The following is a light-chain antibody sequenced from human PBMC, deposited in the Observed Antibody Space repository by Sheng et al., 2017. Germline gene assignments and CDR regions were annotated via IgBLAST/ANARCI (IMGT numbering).Light chain of an antibody. CDR2: DAN. J-gene: IGKJ4*01. CDR3: QQRSNWRLT. CDR1: QSVSGY. V-gene: IGKV3-11*01. Sequence: EIVLTQSPATLSLSPGERATLSCRASQSVSGYLAWYQQKPGQAPRLLIYDANNRATGIPARFSGSGSGAGFTLTISSLEPEDFAVYYCQQRSNWRLTFGGGTKVEVK.